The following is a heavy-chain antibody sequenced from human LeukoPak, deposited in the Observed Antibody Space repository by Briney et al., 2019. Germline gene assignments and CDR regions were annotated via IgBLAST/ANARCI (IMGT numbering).Heavy chain of an antibody. J-gene: IGHJ4*02. CDR2: INPNSGGT. CDR3: ARDPSGYYDSSGYLHDGTFDY. CDR1: GYTFTGYY. Sequence: GASVKVSCKASGYTFTGYYMHWVRQAPGQGLEWMGRINPNSGGTNYAQTFQGRVTMTRDTSISTAYMELSRLRSDDTAVYYCARDPSGYYDSSGYLHDGTFDYWGQGTLVTVSS. V-gene: IGHV1-2*06. D-gene: IGHD3-22*01.